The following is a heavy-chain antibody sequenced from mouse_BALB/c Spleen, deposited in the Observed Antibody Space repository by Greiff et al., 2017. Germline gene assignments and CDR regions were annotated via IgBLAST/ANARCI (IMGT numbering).Heavy chain of an antibody. J-gene: IGHJ3*01. Sequence: DVKVEESGGGLVQPGGSMKLSCVASGFTFSNYWMNWVRQSPETGLEWVAEIRLKSNNYATHYAESVKGRFTISRDDSKSSVYLQMNNLRAEDTGIYYCTRGLPWFAYWGQGTLVTVSA. D-gene: IGHD3-1*01. CDR1: GFTFSNYW. CDR2: IRLKSNNYAT. CDR3: TRGLPWFAY. V-gene: IGHV6-6*02.